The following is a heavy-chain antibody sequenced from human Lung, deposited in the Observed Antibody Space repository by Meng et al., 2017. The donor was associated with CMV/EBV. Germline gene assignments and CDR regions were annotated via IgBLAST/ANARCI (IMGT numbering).Heavy chain of an antibody. V-gene: IGHV3-21*06. CDR3: ARDRQNSNYGSTDY. CDR1: GFDFSTYS. Sequence: GGSLRLSFLLSGFDFSTYSMNWFRQAPGKGPEWVSSISSSSSYIYYADSVKGRFTVSRNNANDSLYLQMNSLRAEDTGVYYCARDRQNSNYGSTDYWGQGTLVTVSS. J-gene: IGHJ4*02. CDR2: ISSSSSYI. D-gene: IGHD4-11*01.